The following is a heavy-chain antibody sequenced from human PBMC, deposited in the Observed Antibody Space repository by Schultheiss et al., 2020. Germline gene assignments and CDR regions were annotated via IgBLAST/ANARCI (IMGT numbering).Heavy chain of an antibody. J-gene: IGHJ4*02. CDR3: TRDDPRRGNDY. CDR2: IKSDGSST. V-gene: IGHV3-74*01. Sequence: GGSLRLSCAASGFTFSSYWMHWVRQAPGKGLVWVSRIKSDGSSTSFADSVKGRFTISRDNAKNTLFLQMNSLRPEDTALYYCTRDDPRRGNDYWGQGTLVTVSS. CDR1: GFTFSSYW. D-gene: IGHD3-16*01.